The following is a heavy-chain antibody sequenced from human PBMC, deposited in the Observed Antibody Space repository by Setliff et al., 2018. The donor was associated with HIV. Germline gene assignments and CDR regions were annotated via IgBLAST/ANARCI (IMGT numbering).Heavy chain of an antibody. CDR1: GYIFTNYY. V-gene: IGHV1-46*01. J-gene: IGHJ4*02. Sequence: ASVKVSCKASGYIFTNYYVHWVRQAPGQGLEWMGIINPGGGTTSYPRKFRDKVTLTRDTSTSTVYMELTYLTSEDTAVYYCARAPPYSTGWGLDYWGQGTLVTGSS. CDR3: ARAPPYSTGWGLDY. CDR2: INPGGGTT. D-gene: IGHD6-19*01.